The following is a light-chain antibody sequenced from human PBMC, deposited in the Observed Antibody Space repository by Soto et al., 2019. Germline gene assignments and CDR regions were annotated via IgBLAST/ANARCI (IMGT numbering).Light chain of an antibody. J-gene: IGKJ2*01. CDR2: DAS. V-gene: IGKV1-5*01. CDR1: QTINTW. Sequence: DIQMTQSPSTLAASVGDRVTITCRASQTINTWLAWYQQKPGKAPKFLIYDASSLASGVPSRFSGGGSGTEFTLTISSLQPGDFATYYCQQYGSPRFTVGQGTKLEIK. CDR3: QQYGSPRFT.